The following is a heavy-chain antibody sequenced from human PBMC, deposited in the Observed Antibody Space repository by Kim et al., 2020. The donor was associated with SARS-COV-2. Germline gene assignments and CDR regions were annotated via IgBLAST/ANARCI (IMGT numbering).Heavy chain of an antibody. CDR2: ISGSGDST. Sequence: GGSLRLSCSVSGFTFTSFALNWVRQAPGKGLEWVAIISGSGDSTYYADSVKGRFTISRDNSKDSLYLQMNSLRAEDTAIYYCAKDVGGWLWFGESKYFDSWGQGTLVTVSS. CDR3: AKDVGGWLWFGESKYFDS. D-gene: IGHD3-10*01. J-gene: IGHJ4*02. V-gene: IGHV3-23*01. CDR1: GFTFTSFA.